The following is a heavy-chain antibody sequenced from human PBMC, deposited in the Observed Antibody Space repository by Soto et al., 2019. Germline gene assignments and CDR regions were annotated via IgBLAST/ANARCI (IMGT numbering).Heavy chain of an antibody. CDR2: IDPSDSQT. D-gene: IGHD3-3*01. J-gene: IGHJ3*02. CDR3: AGGEWPYAFDI. CDR1: GYSFAGYW. V-gene: IGHV5-10-1*01. Sequence: GESLKISCKGSGYSFAGYWITWVRQKPGKGLEWMGRIDPSDSQTYYSPSFRGHVTISVTKSITTVFLQWSSLRASDTAMYYCAGGEWPYAFDIWGQGTMVTVSS.